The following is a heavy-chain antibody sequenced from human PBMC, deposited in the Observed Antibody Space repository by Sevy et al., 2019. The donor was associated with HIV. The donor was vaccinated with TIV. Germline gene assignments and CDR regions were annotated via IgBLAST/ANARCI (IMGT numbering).Heavy chain of an antibody. V-gene: IGHV3-9*01. J-gene: IGHJ4*02. D-gene: IGHD6-6*01. CDR3: AKGMAEQLATEGALYYFDY. CDR1: GFTFDDYA. Sequence: GGSLRLSCAASGFTFDDYAMHWVRQAPGKGLEWVSGISWNSGSIGYADSVKGQFTISRDNAKNSLYLQMNSLRAEDTALYYCAKGMAEQLATEGALYYFDYWGQGTLVTVSS. CDR2: ISWNSGSI.